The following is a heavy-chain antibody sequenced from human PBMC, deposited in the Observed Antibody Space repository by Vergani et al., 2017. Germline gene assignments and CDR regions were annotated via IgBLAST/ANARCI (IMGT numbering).Heavy chain of an antibody. J-gene: IGHJ5*02. CDR1: GFTFNQYG. CDR2: TWYDGNNK. V-gene: IGHV3-33*01. D-gene: IGHD1-14*01. CDR3: ARDLRLLYNRFDP. Sequence: QVQLVESGGGVVQPGRSLRLSCAASGFTFNQYGMHWVRQAPGKGLEWLAVTWYDGNNKQYADSVKGRFTISRDNSKSTMYLQMNSLRDEDTGVYYCARDLRLLYNRFDPWGQGTLVTVPS.